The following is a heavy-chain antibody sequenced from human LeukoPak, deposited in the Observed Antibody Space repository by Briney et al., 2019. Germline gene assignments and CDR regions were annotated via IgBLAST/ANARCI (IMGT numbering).Heavy chain of an antibody. CDR1: GINVSSDY. CDR3: ARETTSGPVDS. Sequence: PGGSLRLSCAASGINVSSDYMSWVRQAPGKGLGGGSVIYSGGSTYYADSVKGRFTISRDNSKNTLNLQMNSVRAEDTAVYYCARETTSGPVDSWGQGTLVTVSS. D-gene: IGHD1-1*01. V-gene: IGHV3-53*01. J-gene: IGHJ4*02. CDR2: IYSGGST.